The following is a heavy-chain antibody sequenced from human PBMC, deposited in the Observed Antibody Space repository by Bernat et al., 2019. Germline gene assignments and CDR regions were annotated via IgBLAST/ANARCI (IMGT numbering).Heavy chain of an antibody. D-gene: IGHD2-8*02. CDR2: ISYDGSNK. Sequence: QVQLVESGGGVVQPGRSLRLSCAASGFTFSSYAMHWVRQAPGKGLEWVAVISYDGSNKYYADSVKGRFTISRDNSKNTLYLQMNSRRAEDTAVYYCAGDWSRYCDYWGQGTLVTVSS. CDR3: AGDWSRYCDY. V-gene: IGHV3-30-3*01. CDR1: GFTFSSYA. J-gene: IGHJ4*02.